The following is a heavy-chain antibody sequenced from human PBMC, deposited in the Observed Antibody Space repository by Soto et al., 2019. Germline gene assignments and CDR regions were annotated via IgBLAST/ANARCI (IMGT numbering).Heavy chain of an antibody. D-gene: IGHD4-17*01. Sequence: GGSLRLSCAASGFSVNNNYMTWVRQAPGKGLEWVSLIYSGGSTTYADSVKGRFTISRDNSKNTLYLQMNSLRAEDTAVYYCAIYGDNAFFQSWGQGTLVTVSS. V-gene: IGHV3-53*01. CDR2: IYSGGST. CDR1: GFSVNNNY. J-gene: IGHJ5*02. CDR3: AIYGDNAFFQS.